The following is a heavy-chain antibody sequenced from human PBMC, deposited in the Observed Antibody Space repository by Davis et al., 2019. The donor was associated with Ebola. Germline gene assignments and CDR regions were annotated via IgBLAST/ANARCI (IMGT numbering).Heavy chain of an antibody. CDR2: IYYSGST. CDR1: GGSFSGYY. Sequence: SETLSLTCAVYGGSFSGYYWSWIRQPPGKGLKWIGYIYYSGSTNYNPSLKSRVTISVDTSKNQFSLKLSSVTAADTAVYYCARDFLWFGDPISEYYYYGMDVWGQGTTVTVSS. V-gene: IGHV4-59*12. CDR3: ARDFLWFGDPISEYYYYGMDV. J-gene: IGHJ6*02. D-gene: IGHD3-10*01.